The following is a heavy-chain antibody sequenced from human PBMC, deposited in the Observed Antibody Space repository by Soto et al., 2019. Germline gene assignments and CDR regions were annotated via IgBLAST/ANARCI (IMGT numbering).Heavy chain of an antibody. CDR1: GYTFTGYY. J-gene: IGHJ6*02. CDR2: INPNSGGT. Sequence: ASVKVSCKASGYTFTGYYMRWVRQAPGQGLEWMGWINPNSGGTNYAQKFQGWVTMTRDTSISTAYMELSSLRSEDTAVYYCARDPSYYGMDVWGQGTTVTVSS. CDR3: ARDPSYYGMDV. V-gene: IGHV1-2*04.